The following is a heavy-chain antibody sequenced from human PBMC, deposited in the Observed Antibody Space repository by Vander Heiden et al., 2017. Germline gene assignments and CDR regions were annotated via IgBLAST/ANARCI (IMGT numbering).Heavy chain of an antibody. CDR1: GYSFTRYD. CDR3: AKDLHCSSPSCSTLENDYGMDI. D-gene: IGHD2-2*02. J-gene: IGHJ6*02. CDR2: VKPISGGT. V-gene: IGHV1-8*01. Sequence: QVQLVPSGAEVKKPGASVKASCRATGYSFTRYDFNWWRQATGQRLEWMGRVKPISGGTDYAQQFKGRVTMTRNTSINTVYMELSSLRSEDTAVYFCAKDLHCSSPSCSTLENDYGMDIWGQGTTVTVSS.